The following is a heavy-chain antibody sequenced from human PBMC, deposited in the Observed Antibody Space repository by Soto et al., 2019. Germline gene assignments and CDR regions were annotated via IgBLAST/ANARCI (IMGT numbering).Heavy chain of an antibody. J-gene: IGHJ3*02. D-gene: IGHD4-17*01. CDR2: IYYSGST. CDR3: ARHSDYGGNPLDAFDI. Sequence: QLQLQESGPGLVKPSETLSLTCTVSGGSISSSSYYWGWIRQPPGKGLEWIGSIYYSGSTYYNPSLKRRLTISVDTSKNQFSLKLSSVTAADTAVYYCARHSDYGGNPLDAFDIWGQGTMVTVSS. V-gene: IGHV4-39*01. CDR1: GGSISSSSYY.